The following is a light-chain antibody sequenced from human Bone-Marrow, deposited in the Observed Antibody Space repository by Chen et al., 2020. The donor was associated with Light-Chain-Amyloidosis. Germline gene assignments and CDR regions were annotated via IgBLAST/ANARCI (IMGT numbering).Light chain of an antibody. CDR3: QSADSSGTYEVI. CDR2: RDT. J-gene: IGLJ2*01. Sequence: SYELTQPPSVSVSLGQTARITCSGDDLPTKYAYWYQQKPGQAPVLVIHRDTERPSGISERFSGSSSVTTATLTISGVRAEDEADYRCQSADSSGTYEVIFDGGTNLTVL. CDR1: DLPTKY. V-gene: IGLV3-25*03.